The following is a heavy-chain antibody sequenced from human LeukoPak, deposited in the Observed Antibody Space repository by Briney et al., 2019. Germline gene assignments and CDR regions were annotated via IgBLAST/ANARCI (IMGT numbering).Heavy chain of an antibody. CDR3: ARLRDGYTWDY. V-gene: IGHV4-38-2*02. CDR2: IHHSGST. J-gene: IGHJ4*02. CDR1: GYSISSGYY. Sequence: PSETLSLTCTVSGYSISSGYYWGWIWQPPGKGLEWIGSIHHSGSTHKNPSLKSRVAVSVDTSKKQFSLKLSSVTAADTAVYYCARLRDGYTWDYWGQGTLVTVSS. D-gene: IGHD5-24*01.